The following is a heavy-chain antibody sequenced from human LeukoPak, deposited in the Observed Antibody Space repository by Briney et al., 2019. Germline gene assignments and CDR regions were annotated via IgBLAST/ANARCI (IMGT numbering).Heavy chain of an antibody. CDR1: GFTFSSYG. Sequence: GGSLRLSCAASGFTFSSYGMHWVRQAPGKGLEWVAVISYDGSNKYYADSVKGRFTISKDNSKNTVYLQMSSLRVDDKAVYYCAKAASSSWPSYYYGMDVWGQGTTVTVSS. CDR3: AKAASSSWPSYYYGMDV. CDR2: ISYDGSNK. D-gene: IGHD6-13*01. V-gene: IGHV3-30*18. J-gene: IGHJ6*02.